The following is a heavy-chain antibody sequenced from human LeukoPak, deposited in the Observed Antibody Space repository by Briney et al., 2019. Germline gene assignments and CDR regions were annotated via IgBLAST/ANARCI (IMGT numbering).Heavy chain of an antibody. CDR1: GFTFSSYG. CDR2: ISGSGGST. CDR3: AKDRIWFGGRIDY. D-gene: IGHD3-10*01. J-gene: IGHJ4*02. V-gene: IGHV3-23*01. Sequence: GGSLRLSCAASGFTFSSYGMSWVRQAPGKGLEWVSAISGSGGSTYYADSVKGRFTISRDNSKNTLYLQMNSLRAEDTAVYYCAKDRIWFGGRIDYWGQGTLVTVSS.